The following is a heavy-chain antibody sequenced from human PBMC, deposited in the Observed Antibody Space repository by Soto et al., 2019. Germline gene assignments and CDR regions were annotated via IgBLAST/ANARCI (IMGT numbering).Heavy chain of an antibody. J-gene: IGHJ5*02. V-gene: IGHV1-24*01. CDR1: GYTLTELS. CDR3: ATDLRYCGGDCPSNWFDP. CDR2: FDPEDGET. Sequence: ASVKVSCKVSGYTLTELSMHWVRQAPGKGLEWMGGFDPEDGETIYAQKFQGRVTMTEDTSTDTAYMELSSLRSEDTAVYYCATDLRYCGGDCPSNWFDPWGQGTLVTVSS. D-gene: IGHD2-21*02.